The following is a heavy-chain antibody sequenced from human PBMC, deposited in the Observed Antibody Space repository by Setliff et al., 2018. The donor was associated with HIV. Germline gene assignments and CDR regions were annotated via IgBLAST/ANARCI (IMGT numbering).Heavy chain of an antibody. Sequence: ASVKVSCKVSGYSLTELSIHWVRQAPGEGLEWMGGFDPEDDETVYAEKFQGGVTMTEDTSTDTAYMALSSLRSEDTAMYYCATSGFYDILTGPTPGVFDIWGQGTMVTVSS. CDR2: FDPEDDET. D-gene: IGHD3-9*01. J-gene: IGHJ3*02. CDR3: ATSGFYDILTGPTPGVFDI. V-gene: IGHV1-24*01. CDR1: GYSLTELS.